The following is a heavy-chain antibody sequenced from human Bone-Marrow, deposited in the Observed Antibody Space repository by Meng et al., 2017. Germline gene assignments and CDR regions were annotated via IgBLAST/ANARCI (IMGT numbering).Heavy chain of an antibody. V-gene: IGHV4-61*01. CDR1: GGSVYSGSYY. D-gene: IGHD5-18*01. CDR3: ARTPGYSYGQIDS. CDR2: IYYTGTT. Sequence: QVQLQESGPGLVRPSETLSLTCTVSGGSVYSGSYYWSWIRQPPGKGLEWIGYIYYTGTTKYNPSLKSRVTISVDTSKNQFSLNLSSVTAADTALYYCARTPGYSYGQIDSWGQGTLVTVS. J-gene: IGHJ4*02.